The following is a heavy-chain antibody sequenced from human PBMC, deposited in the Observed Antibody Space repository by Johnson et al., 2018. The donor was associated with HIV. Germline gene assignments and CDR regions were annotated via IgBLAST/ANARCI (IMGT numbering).Heavy chain of an antibody. CDR2: ISYDGSNK. CDR1: GFTFDDYA. V-gene: IGHV3-30*04. D-gene: IGHD6-6*01. J-gene: IGHJ3*02. Sequence: QMLLVESGGGVVQPGRSLKLSCAASGFTFDDYAMHWVRQTPGKGLEWVAVISYDGSNKYYADSVKGRFTISRDNSKNTLYLQMNSLRAEDTAVYYCARVRQLGRGDAFDIWGQGTMVTVYS. CDR3: ARVRQLGRGDAFDI.